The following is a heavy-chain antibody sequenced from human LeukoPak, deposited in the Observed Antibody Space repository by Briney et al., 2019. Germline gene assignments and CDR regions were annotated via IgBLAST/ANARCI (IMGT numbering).Heavy chain of an antibody. Sequence: GRSLRLSCAVSGFTFSSYGMHWVRQAPGKGLEWMAVISYDGTNKYYADSAKGRFTISRDNSKNTLYLQMNSLRAEDTAVYYCAKDLNYDFWSGLGNWGQGTLVTVSS. CDR2: ISYDGTNK. D-gene: IGHD3-3*01. CDR1: GFTFSSYG. V-gene: IGHV3-30*18. J-gene: IGHJ4*02. CDR3: AKDLNYDFWSGLGN.